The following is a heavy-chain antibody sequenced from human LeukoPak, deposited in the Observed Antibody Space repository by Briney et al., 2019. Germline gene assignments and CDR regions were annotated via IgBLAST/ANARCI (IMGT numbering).Heavy chain of an antibody. V-gene: IGHV3-64*01. CDR1: GFTFSSYA. CDR3: ARGRGYIWLLFDY. CDR2: ISSNGGST. D-gene: IGHD5-12*01. Sequence: GRSLRLSCAASGFTFSSYAMHWVRQAPGKGLEYVSAISSNGGSTYYANSVKGRFTISRDNSKNTLYLQMGSLRAEDMAVYYCARGRGYIWLLFDYWGQGTLVTVSS. J-gene: IGHJ4*02.